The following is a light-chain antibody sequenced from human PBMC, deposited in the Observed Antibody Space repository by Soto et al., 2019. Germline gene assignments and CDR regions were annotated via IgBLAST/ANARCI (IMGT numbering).Light chain of an antibody. CDR1: GSNLGRNY. CDR3: GSWDNILRAYV. V-gene: IGLV1-51*01. J-gene: IGLJ1*01. CDR2: DNV. Sequence: QSVLTQPPSVSATPGQKVTISCSGSGSNLGRNYVSWYLQLPGTAPKLLIYDNVYRFSGIPDRFSASKSGTSATLGITGLQTGDEGDYYCGSWDNILRAYVFGTGTKVTVL.